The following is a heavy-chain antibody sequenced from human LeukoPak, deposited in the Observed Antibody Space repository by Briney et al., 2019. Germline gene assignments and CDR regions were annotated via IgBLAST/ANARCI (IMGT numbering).Heavy chain of an antibody. CDR2: IYTSGST. J-gene: IGHJ5*02. CDR1: GGSISSYY. Sequence: SETLSLTCTVSGGSISSYYWSWIRQPAGKGLEWIGRIYTSGSTNCNPSLKSRVTMSVDTSKNQFSLKLSSVTAADTAVYYCAREMDPDIVVVPAARRKNWFDPWGQGTLVTVSS. V-gene: IGHV4-4*07. CDR3: AREMDPDIVVVPAARRKNWFDP. D-gene: IGHD2-2*01.